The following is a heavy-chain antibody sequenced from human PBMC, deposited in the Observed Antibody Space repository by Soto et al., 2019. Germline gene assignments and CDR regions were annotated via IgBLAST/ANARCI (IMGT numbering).Heavy chain of an antibody. CDR1: GFSLSTSRVG. Sequence: QITLKESGPTLVKPTQTLTLTCTFSGFSLSTSRVGVGWIRQPPGKALEWLALIYWDDDKRYSPSLKTRLTIXMDCAXXQVVLTMTNMDPVDTATYYCAHYRIFGDYMYYFDSWGQGTLVTVSS. CDR3: AHYRIFGDYMYYFDS. J-gene: IGHJ4*02. CDR2: IYWDDDK. D-gene: IGHD4-17*01. V-gene: IGHV2-5*02.